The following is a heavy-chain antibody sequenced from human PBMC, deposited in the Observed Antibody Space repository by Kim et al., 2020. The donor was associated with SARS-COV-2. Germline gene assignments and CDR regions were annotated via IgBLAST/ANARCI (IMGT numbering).Heavy chain of an antibody. CDR2: IYTSGST. Sequence: SETLSLTCTVSGGSISSGSYYWSWIRQPAGKGLEWIGRIYTSGSTNYNPSLKSRVTISVDTSKNQFSLKLSSVTAADTAVYYCASQPRFYGDYDDGYYYYGMDVWGQGTTVTVSS. V-gene: IGHV4-61*02. D-gene: IGHD4-17*01. CDR3: ASQPRFYGDYDDGYYYYGMDV. CDR1: GGSISSGSYY. J-gene: IGHJ6*02.